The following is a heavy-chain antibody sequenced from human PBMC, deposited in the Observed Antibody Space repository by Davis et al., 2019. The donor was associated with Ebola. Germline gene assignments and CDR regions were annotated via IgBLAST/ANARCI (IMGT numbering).Heavy chain of an antibody. CDR3: ARGRGKRWLGIFDY. D-gene: IGHD5-24*01. CDR1: GFTFSGSA. Sequence: GESLKISCAASGFTFSGSAMHWVRQASGKGLEWVGRIRSKANSYATAYAASVKGRFTISRDDSKNTAYLQMNSLKTEDTAVYYCARGRGKRWLGIFDYWGQGTLVTVSS. J-gene: IGHJ4*02. CDR2: IRSKANSYAT. V-gene: IGHV3-73*01.